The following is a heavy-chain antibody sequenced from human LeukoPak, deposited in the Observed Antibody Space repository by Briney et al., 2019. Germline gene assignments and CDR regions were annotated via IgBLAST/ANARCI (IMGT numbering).Heavy chain of an antibody. CDR2: MNPNSGNT. CDR3: ARPAVPSSGWSEEGFDY. Sequence: ASVKVSCKASGYTFTSYDINWVRQATGQGLEWMGWMNPNSGNTGYAQKFQGRVTMTRNTSISTAYMELGSLRSEDTAVYYCARPAVPSSGWSEEGFDYWGQGTLVTVSS. D-gene: IGHD6-19*01. J-gene: IGHJ4*02. V-gene: IGHV1-8*01. CDR1: GYTFTSYD.